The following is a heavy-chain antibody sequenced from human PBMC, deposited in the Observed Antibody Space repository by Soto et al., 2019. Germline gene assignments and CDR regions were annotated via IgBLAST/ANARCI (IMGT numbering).Heavy chain of an antibody. CDR3: ANDPVEEENYYGSGSYYNPLWGMDV. D-gene: IGHD3-10*01. J-gene: IGHJ6*02. CDR2: ISGSGGST. CDR1: GFTFSSYA. Sequence: EVQLLESGGGLVQPGGSLRLSCAASGFTFSSYAMSWVRQAPGKGLEWVSAISGSGGSTYYADSVKGRFTISRDNSKNTLYLQINSLRAEDTAVYYCANDPVEEENYYGSGSYYNPLWGMDVWGQGTTVTVSS. V-gene: IGHV3-23*01.